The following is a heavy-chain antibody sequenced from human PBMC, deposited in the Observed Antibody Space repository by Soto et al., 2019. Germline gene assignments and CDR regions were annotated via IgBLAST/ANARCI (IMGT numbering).Heavy chain of an antibody. CDR2: IIPIFHTA. V-gene: IGHV1-69*01. J-gene: IGHJ6*01. D-gene: IGHD2-2*01. CDR3: ASDKHRVIVPAAEYHDYHGLDV. CDR1: GGIFSSYG. Sequence: QVQLVQSGAEVKKPGSSVKVSCKASGGIFSSYGINWVRQAPGQGLEWMGGIIPIFHTANYAQKFQGRVTITEDESTNRVCMERRSLRAEEQAVYYCASDKHRVIVPAAEYHDYHGLDVW.